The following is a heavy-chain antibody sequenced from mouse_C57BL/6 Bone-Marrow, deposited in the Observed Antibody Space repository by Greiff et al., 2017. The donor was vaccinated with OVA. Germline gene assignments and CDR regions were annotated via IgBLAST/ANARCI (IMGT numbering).Heavy chain of an antibody. CDR3: ASSYDYDAGAWFAY. D-gene: IGHD2-4*01. CDR2: IGPGSGST. J-gene: IGHJ3*01. CDR1: GYTFTDYY. Sequence: VKVVESGAELVKPGASVKISCKASGYTFTDYYINWVKQRPGQGLEWIGKIGPGSGSTYYNEKFKGKATLTADKSSSTAYMQLSSLTSEDSAVYFCASSYDYDAGAWFAYWGQGTLVTVSA. V-gene: IGHV1-77*01.